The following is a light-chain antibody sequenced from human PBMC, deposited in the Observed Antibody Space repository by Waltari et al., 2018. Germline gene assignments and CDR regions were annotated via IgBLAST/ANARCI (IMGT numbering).Light chain of an antibody. Sequence: QSALTQPASVSGSPGQSITISCTGTSSDVGGYNYVSWYQKHPGKAPKLLIYDVSNRPSGVSNRFSASKSGNMASLIISGLQAEDEADYYCSSYTSSTTLLLIFGGGTKLTVL. CDR3: SSYTSSTTLLLI. J-gene: IGLJ2*01. V-gene: IGLV2-14*03. CDR1: SSDVGGYNY. CDR2: DVS.